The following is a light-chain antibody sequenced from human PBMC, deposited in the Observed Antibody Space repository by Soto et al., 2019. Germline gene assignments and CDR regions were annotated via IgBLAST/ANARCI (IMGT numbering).Light chain of an antibody. CDR2: EVN. Sequence: SVLTQPPSASGSPGQSVTISCTGTSSDVGGYNYVSWYQQYPGKAPKLMIYEVNKRPSGVPDRFSASKSGNTASLTVSGLQVEDEADYYCSSYAGSNYYVFGGGTKVTVL. V-gene: IGLV2-8*01. CDR3: SSYAGSNYYV. CDR1: SSDVGGYNY. J-gene: IGLJ2*01.